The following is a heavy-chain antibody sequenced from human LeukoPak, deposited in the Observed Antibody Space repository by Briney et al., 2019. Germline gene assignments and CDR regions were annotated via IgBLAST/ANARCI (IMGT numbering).Heavy chain of an antibody. CDR2: ISSSGTYI. Sequence: GGSLRLSCAASGFTFSTYSMNWVRQAPGRGLEWVSSISSSGTYIYYADSMRGRFTISRDNSKNSLYLQMNSLRAEDTALYYCAKEHYGDYYFDYWGQGTLVTVSS. CDR3: AKEHYGDYYFDY. D-gene: IGHD4-17*01. CDR1: GFTFSTYS. V-gene: IGHV3-21*04. J-gene: IGHJ4*02.